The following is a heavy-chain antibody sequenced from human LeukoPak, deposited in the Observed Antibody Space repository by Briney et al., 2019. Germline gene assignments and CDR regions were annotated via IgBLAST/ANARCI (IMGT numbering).Heavy chain of an antibody. D-gene: IGHD3-10*01. CDR3: ASTGGYGSGTYDYYYFGMDV. V-gene: IGHV3-48*03. Sequence: GGSLRLSCAASGFTFSSYEMNWVRQAPGKGLEWVAYITSSGRIIYYADSGKGRCTISRDNAKNSLYLQMNNPKTKDTPLYYCASTGGYGSGTYDYYYFGMDVWGQGTTVTVSS. CDR2: ITSSGRII. CDR1: GFTFSSYE. J-gene: IGHJ6*02.